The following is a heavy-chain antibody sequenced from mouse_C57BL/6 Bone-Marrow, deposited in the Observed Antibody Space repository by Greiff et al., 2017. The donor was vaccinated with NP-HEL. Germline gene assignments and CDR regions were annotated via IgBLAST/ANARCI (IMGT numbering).Heavy chain of an antibody. CDR2: INPRSGYT. D-gene: IGHD1-1*01. Sequence: QVQLQQSGAELAKPGASVKLSCTASGYTFTSSWMHWVNQRPGQGLEWIGYINPRSGYTKYNLKFKDKATLTAYKSSSTAYMQLSSLTYEDSAVYYCARFITRGFAYWGQGTLVTVSA. V-gene: IGHV1-7*01. J-gene: IGHJ3*01. CDR3: ARFITRGFAY. CDR1: GYTFTSSW.